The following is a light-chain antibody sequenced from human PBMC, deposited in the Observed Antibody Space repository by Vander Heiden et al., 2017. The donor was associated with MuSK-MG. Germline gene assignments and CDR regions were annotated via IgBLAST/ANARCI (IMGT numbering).Light chain of an antibody. CDR3: QQDGSSPST. CDR2: GAS. V-gene: IGKV3-20*01. CDR1: QSVNSNY. Sequence: EILLTQSAGSLSLSAVERATLSCRASQSVNSNYLAWYLQKPGQAPSLLIYGASSRTTGIPDRFSGSGSETDFTLTISRLEPEDSGVYYCQQDGSSPSTFGQGTKVEIK. J-gene: IGKJ1*01.